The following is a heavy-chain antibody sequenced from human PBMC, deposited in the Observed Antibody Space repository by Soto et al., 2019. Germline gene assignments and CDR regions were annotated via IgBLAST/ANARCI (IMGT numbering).Heavy chain of an antibody. D-gene: IGHD3-3*02. CDR1: GGSISSYY. CDR3: ARDIRDTIDP. J-gene: IGHJ5*02. CDR2: IYYSGST. Sequence: PSETLSLTCTVSGGSISSYYWSWIRQPPGKGLEWIGYIYYSGSTNYNPSLKSRVTISVDTSKNQFSLKLSSVTAADTAVYYCARDIRDTIDPWGQGTLVTVSS. V-gene: IGHV4-59*01.